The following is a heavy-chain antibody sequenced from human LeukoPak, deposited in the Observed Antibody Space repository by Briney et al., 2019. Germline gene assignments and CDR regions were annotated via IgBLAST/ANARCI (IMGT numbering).Heavy chain of an antibody. CDR2: IYTSGST. J-gene: IGHJ4*02. D-gene: IGHD3-10*01. V-gene: IGHV4-61*02. CDR1: GGSISSGSYY. CDR3: ARGITMVRGVIIFDY. Sequence: SETLSLTCTVSGGSISSGSYYWSWIRQPAGKGLEWIGRIYTSGSTNYNPSLKSRVTMSVDTSKNQFSLKLSSVTAADTAVYYCARGITMVRGVIIFDYWGQGTLVTVSS.